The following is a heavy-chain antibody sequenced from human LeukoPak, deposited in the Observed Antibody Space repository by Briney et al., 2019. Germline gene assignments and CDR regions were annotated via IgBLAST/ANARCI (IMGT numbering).Heavy chain of an antibody. D-gene: IGHD1-1*01. CDR3: AKEGQLEHYFDY. J-gene: IGHJ4*02. CDR1: GFTFSSYA. V-gene: IGHV3-30-3*01. Sequence: GGSLRLSCAASGFTFSSYAMHWVRQAPGKGLEWVAVISYDGSNKYYADSVKGRFTISRDNSKNTLYLQMNSLRAEDTAVYYCAKEGQLEHYFDYWGQGTLVTVSS. CDR2: ISYDGSNK.